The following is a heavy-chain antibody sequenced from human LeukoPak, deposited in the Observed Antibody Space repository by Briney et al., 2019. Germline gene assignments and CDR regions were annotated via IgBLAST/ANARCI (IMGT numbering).Heavy chain of an antibody. CDR2: INHSGYT. Sequence: PSETLSLTCAVFGGSFSSYYWSWIRQPPGKGLEWIGEINHSGYTSYNPSLKSRVTLSVDTSKHQFSLKLTSVTAADTAVCYCARCCLQRDGDNGGGDYWGQGTLVTVSS. CDR3: ARCCLQRDGDNGGGDY. CDR1: GGSFSSYY. D-gene: IGHD4-17*01. J-gene: IGHJ4*02. V-gene: IGHV4-34*01.